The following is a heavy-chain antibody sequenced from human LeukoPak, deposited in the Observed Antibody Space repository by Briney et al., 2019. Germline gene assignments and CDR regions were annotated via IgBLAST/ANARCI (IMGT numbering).Heavy chain of an antibody. D-gene: IGHD3-10*01. CDR2: INRDGSNT. J-gene: IGHJ3*02. CDR1: GFTFRSYW. CDR3: ARDVYYGSGSYSNDAFDI. V-gene: IGHV3-74*01. Sequence: GGSLRLSCAASGFTFRSYWMHWVRQAPGKGLVWVSRINRDGSNTNYADSVKGRFAISRDNAKNTLYLQMNSLRAEDMAVYYCARDVYYGSGSYSNDAFDIWGQGTMVTVSS.